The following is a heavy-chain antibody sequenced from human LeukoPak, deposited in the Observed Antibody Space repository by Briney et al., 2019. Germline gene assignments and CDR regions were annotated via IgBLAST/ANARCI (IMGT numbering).Heavy chain of an antibody. D-gene: IGHD2-15*01. J-gene: IGHJ4*02. CDR3: ARESRSTSCYSGCYFDY. Sequence: PGGSLRLSCAASGFTFSSYAMSWVRQAPGKGLEWVSAISGSGGSTYYADSVKGRFTISRDNSKNTLYLQMNSLRAEDTAVYYCARESRSTSCYSGCYFDYWGQGTLVTVSS. CDR2: ISGSGGST. CDR1: GFTFSSYA. V-gene: IGHV3-23*01.